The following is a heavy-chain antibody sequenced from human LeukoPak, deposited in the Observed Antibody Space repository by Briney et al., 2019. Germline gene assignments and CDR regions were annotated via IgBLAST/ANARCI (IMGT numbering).Heavy chain of an antibody. CDR3: ASKHYYDSSGLIRLDY. V-gene: IGHV4-39*01. Sequence: PSETLSLTCTVSGGSISSSSYYWGWIRQPPGKGLEWIGSIYYSGSTYYNPSLKSRVTISVDTSKNQFSLKLSSVTAADTAVYYCASKHYYDSSGLIRLDYWGQGTLSPSPQ. CDR2: IYYSGST. CDR1: GGSISSSSYY. D-gene: IGHD3-22*01. J-gene: IGHJ4*02.